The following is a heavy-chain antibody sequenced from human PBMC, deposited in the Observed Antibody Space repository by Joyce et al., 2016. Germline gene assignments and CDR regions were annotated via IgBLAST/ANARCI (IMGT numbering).Heavy chain of an antibody. CDR2: ISYDGKNT. J-gene: IGHJ4*02. CDR3: ARGHYYNSRADGGADY. Sequence: QVQLVESGGGVVQPGRSLRLSCAASGFAFSRSAIHWVCQAPGKGREWVSVISYDGKNTYYSASVKGRFTISRDNSKNTVSLQMNILRPEDTAVYYCARGHYYNSRADGGADYWGQGTLVTVSS. D-gene: IGHD3-10*01. CDR1: GFAFSRSA. V-gene: IGHV3-30*04.